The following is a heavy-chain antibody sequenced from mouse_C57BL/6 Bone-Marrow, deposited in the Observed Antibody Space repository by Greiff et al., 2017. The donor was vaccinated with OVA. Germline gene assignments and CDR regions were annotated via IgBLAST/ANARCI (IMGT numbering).Heavy chain of an antibody. CDR2: IWTGGGT. V-gene: IGHV2-9-1*01. Sequence: VQGVESGPGLVAPSQSLSITCTVSGFSLTSYAISWVRQPPGKGLEWLGVIWTGGGTNYNSALKSRLSITKDNYKSQVFVNMNSRQPDDAATYYCARKRDSSGYDYAMDYWGQGTSVTVSS. CDR3: ARKRDSSGYDYAMDY. D-gene: IGHD3-2*02. CDR1: GFSLTSYA. J-gene: IGHJ4*01.